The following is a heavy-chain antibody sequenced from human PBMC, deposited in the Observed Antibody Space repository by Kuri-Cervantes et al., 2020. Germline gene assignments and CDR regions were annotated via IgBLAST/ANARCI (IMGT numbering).Heavy chain of an antibody. J-gene: IGHJ5*02. CDR2: ISWNSGSI. D-gene: IGHD2-2*01. CDR3: ARSRGCSSTSCHRGFDP. V-gene: IGHV3-9*01. Sequence: GGSLRLSCAASGFTFSSYDMHWVRQAPGKGLEWVSGISWNSGSIGYADSVKGRFTISRDNSKNTLYLQMNSLRAEDTAVYYCARSRGCSSTSCHRGFDPWGQGTLVTVSS. CDR1: GFTFSSYD.